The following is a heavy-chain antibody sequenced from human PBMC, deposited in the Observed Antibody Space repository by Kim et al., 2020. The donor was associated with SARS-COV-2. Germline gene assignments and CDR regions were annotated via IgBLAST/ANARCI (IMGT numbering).Heavy chain of an antibody. J-gene: IGHJ3*02. CDR3: AGGWKDDDAFDI. CDR1: GFTFRSYV. Sequence: GGSLTISCAASGFTFRSYVMSWVRQAAGEGLEWVSAISGSGEKTYYSDSVKGRFTISRDNSKSTVSLQMNSLRAEDTAIYYCAGGWKDDDAFDIWGQG. D-gene: IGHD1-1*01. CDR2: ISGSGEKT. V-gene: IGHV3-23*01.